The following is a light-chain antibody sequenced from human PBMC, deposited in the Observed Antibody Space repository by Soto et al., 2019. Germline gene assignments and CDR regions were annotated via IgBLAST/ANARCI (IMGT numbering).Light chain of an antibody. J-gene: IGLJ3*02. V-gene: IGLV2-14*01. CDR1: SSDVGGYNY. Sequence: QSALTQPASVSGSPGQSITISCTGTSSDVGGYNYVSWYQQHPAKAPKLMIYDVSHRPSGVSNRFSGSKSGNTASLTISGLQAEDEAAYYCSSYTSSSTRVFGGGTKLTVL. CDR3: SSYTSSSTRV. CDR2: DVS.